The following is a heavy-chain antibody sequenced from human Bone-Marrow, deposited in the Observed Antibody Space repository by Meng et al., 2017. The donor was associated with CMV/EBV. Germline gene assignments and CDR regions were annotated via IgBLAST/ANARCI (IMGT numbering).Heavy chain of an antibody. Sequence: SETLSLTCTVSGYSISSGYYWGWIRQPPGKGLEWIGSIYHSGSTYYNPSLKSRVTISVDTSKNQFSLKLSSVTAADTAVYYCARHNPPGYMIPYTFDPWGQGTLVTVSS. CDR2: IYHSGST. J-gene: IGHJ5*02. CDR3: ARHNPPGYMIPYTFDP. CDR1: GYSISSGYY. D-gene: IGHD3-22*01. V-gene: IGHV4-38-2*02.